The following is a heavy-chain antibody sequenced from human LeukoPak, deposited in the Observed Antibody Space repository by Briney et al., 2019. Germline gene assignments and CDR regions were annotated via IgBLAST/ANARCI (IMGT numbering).Heavy chain of an antibody. V-gene: IGHV3-64*02. J-gene: IGHJ6*03. CDR3: AREDYMDV. CDR2: ISGDGARS. Sequence: SGGSLRLSCARSGFTFSNYSFHWIRQAPGKGLQYVSFISGDGARSFYAESVKGRFTISRDISKNTLYLQMNSLRVEDTAVYYCAREDYMDVWGKGTTVIVTS. CDR1: GFTFSNYS.